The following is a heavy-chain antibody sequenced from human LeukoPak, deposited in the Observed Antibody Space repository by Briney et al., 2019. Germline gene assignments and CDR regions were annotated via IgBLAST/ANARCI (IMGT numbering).Heavy chain of an antibody. Sequence: PGGSLRLSCAASGFTFSSYAMHWVRQAPGKGLEYVSAISSNGGSTYYANSVKGRFAISRDNSKNTLYLQMGSLRAEDMAVYYCATNTXLDXXGQGXXVXV. CDR3: ATNTXLDX. CDR2: ISSNGGST. CDR1: GFTFSSYA. J-gene: IGHJ4*02. V-gene: IGHV3-64*01.